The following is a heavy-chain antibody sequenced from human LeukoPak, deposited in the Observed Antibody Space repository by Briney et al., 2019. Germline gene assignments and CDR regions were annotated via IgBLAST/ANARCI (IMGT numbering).Heavy chain of an antibody. CDR1: GFTFSSYS. CDR3: ARDGGADY. J-gene: IGHJ4*02. V-gene: IGHV3-48*04. CDR2: ISSSSSTI. D-gene: IGHD3-3*01. Sequence: GSLRLSCAASGFTFSSYSMNWVRQAPGKGLEWVSYISSSSSTIYYADSVKGRFTISRDNAKNSLYLQMNSLRAEDTAVYYCARDGGADYWGQGTLVTVSS.